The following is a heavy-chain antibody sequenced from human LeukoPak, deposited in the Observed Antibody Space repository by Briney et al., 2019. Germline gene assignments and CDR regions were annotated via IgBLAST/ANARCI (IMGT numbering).Heavy chain of an antibody. CDR1: GGSISSYY. CDR3: ARHLRAVAGRHFDY. Sequence: PSETLSLTCTVSGGSISSYYWSWIRQPPGKGLEWIGSIYYSGSTYYNPSLKSRVTISVDTSKNQFSLKLSSVTAADTAVYYCARHLRAVAGRHFDYWGQGTLVTVSS. J-gene: IGHJ4*02. D-gene: IGHD6-19*01. CDR2: IYYSGST. V-gene: IGHV4-59*05.